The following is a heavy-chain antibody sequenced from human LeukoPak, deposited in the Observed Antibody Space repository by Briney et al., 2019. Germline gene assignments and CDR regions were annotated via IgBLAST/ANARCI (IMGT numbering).Heavy chain of an antibody. CDR1: GGSISSSSYY. V-gene: IGHV4-39*07. CDR2: IYYSGST. J-gene: IGHJ3*02. D-gene: IGHD5-24*01. Sequence: SETLSLTCTVSGGSISSSSYYWGWIRQPPGKGLEWIGSIYYSGSTYYNPSLKSRVTISVDTSKNQFSLKLSSVTAADTAVYYCARRDGYNLRGPNDAFDIWGQGTMVTVSS. CDR3: ARRDGYNLRGPNDAFDI.